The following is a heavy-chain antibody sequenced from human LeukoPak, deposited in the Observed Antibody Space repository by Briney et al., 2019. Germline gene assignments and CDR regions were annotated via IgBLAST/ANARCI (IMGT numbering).Heavy chain of an antibody. CDR1: GFTFCNYD. Sequence: GGSLRLSCAASGFTFCNYDMHWVRQASGKGLEWVSAIVTSGDPYYPGSVKGRFTISRENAKNSLYLQMNSLRAGDTAVYYCARGRTPHWYFDLWGRGTLVTVSS. V-gene: IGHV3-13*05. J-gene: IGHJ2*01. CDR3: ARGRTPHWYFDL. CDR2: IVTSGDP.